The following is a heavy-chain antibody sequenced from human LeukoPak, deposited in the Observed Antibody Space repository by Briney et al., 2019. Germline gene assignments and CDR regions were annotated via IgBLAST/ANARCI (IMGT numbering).Heavy chain of an antibody. V-gene: IGHV1-18*01. CDR3: ARDERDSCGGDCYYFDY. CDR2: TSGYNDNT. CDR1: GYTFSSYG. D-gene: IGHD2-21*02. Sequence: ASVKVSCKASGYTFSSYGISWVRRAPGQGLEWMGWTSGYNDNTNHAQKFQGRITMTTDTSTSTAYMELKTLRPDDTAVYYCARDERDSCGGDCYYFDYWGQGTPVTVSS. J-gene: IGHJ4*02.